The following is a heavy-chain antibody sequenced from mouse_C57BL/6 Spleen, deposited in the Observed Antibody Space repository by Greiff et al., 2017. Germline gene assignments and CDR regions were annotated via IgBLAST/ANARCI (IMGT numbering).Heavy chain of an antibody. Sequence: EVQLVESGPGLVKPSQSLSLTCSVTGYSITSGYYWNWIRQFPGNKLEWMGYISYDGSNNYNPSLKNRISITRDTSKNQFFLKLNSVTTEDTATYYCARDGYGSSPYWGQGTTLTVSS. D-gene: IGHD1-1*01. CDR1: GYSITSGYY. V-gene: IGHV3-6*01. CDR3: ARDGYGSSPY. CDR2: ISYDGSN. J-gene: IGHJ2*01.